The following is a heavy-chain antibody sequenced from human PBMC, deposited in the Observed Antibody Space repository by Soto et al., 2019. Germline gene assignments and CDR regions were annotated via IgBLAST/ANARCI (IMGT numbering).Heavy chain of an antibody. Sequence: QVQLQESGPGLVKPSETLSLTCTVSGGSISSYYWSWIRQPPGKGLEWIGYIYYSGSTNYNPSLKSRVTISVDTSKNQFSLKLSSVTAADTAVYYCARDPEYSSGWALGYWGQGTLVTVSS. J-gene: IGHJ4*02. CDR1: GGSISSYY. V-gene: IGHV4-59*01. CDR3: ARDPEYSSGWALGY. D-gene: IGHD6-19*01. CDR2: IYYSGST.